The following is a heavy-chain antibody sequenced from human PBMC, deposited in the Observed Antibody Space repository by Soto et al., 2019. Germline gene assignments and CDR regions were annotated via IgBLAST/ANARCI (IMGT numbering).Heavy chain of an antibody. D-gene: IGHD2-15*01. V-gene: IGHV3-15*01. CDR1: GFTFSNAW. CDR2: IKSKTDGGTT. Sequence: GGSLRLSCAASGFTFSNAWMSWVRQAPGKGLEWVGRIKSKTDGGTTDYAAPAKGRFTISRDDSKNTLYLQMNSLKTEDTAVYYCTTAPTLVRFDYYYMDVWGKGTTVTVSS. CDR3: TTAPTLVRFDYYYMDV. J-gene: IGHJ6*03.